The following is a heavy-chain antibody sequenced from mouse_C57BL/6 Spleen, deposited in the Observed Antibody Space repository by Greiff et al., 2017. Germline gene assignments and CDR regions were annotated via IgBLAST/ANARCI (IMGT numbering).Heavy chain of an antibody. J-gene: IGHJ4*01. D-gene: IGHD1-1*01. Sequence: QVQLQQSGAELVKPGASVKISCKASGYAFSSYWMNWMKQRPGKGLEWIGQIYPGDGDTNYNGKFKGKATLTADKSSSTAYMQLSSLTSEDSAVYFCARSDYYGSSYYAMDYWGQGTSVTVSS. CDR2: IYPGDGDT. V-gene: IGHV1-80*01. CDR3: ARSDYYGSSYYAMDY. CDR1: GYAFSSYW.